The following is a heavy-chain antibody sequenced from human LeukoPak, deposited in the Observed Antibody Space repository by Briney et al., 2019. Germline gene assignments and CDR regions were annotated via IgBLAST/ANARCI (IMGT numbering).Heavy chain of an antibody. D-gene: IGHD3-10*01. J-gene: IGHJ4*02. V-gene: IGHV4-34*01. Sequence: SETLSLTCAVYGGSLSGYYWSWIRQPPGKGLEWIGEINHSGSTNYNPSLKSRVTISVDTSKNQFSLKLSSVTAADTAVYYCARGLRVTMVRGVPGVHLYFDYWGQGTLVTVSS. CDR2: INHSGST. CDR3: ARGLRVTMVRGVPGVHLYFDY. CDR1: GGSLSGYY.